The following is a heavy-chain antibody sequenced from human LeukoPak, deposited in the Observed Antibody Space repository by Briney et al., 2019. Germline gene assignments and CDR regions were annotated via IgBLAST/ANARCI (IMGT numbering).Heavy chain of an antibody. D-gene: IGHD6-13*01. Sequence: GGSLRLSCAASGFNFSNYSMNWVRQAPGKGLEWVSSISSRSSYIFYADSMKGRFTISRDSAKNSLYLQMNSPRAEDTAVYYCARKSTGYSSSWPYSYYYYMDVWGKGTTVTVSS. CDR3: ARKSTGYSSSWPYSYYYYMDV. J-gene: IGHJ6*03. V-gene: IGHV3-21*01. CDR2: ISSRSSYI. CDR1: GFNFSNYS.